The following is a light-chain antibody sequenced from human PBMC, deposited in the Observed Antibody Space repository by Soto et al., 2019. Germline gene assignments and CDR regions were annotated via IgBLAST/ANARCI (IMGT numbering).Light chain of an antibody. CDR2: GAS. J-gene: IGKJ3*01. Sequence: EFVLTQSPGTLSLSPGERATLSCRASQSVSNSNLAWYQQKPGQAPRPLIYGASNRATGVPDRFSGSESGTDFTLTISRLEPEDCAVYYCQQYGDSLPVTCGPGNKVEIK. V-gene: IGKV3-20*01. CDR1: QSVSNSN. CDR3: QQYGDSLPVT.